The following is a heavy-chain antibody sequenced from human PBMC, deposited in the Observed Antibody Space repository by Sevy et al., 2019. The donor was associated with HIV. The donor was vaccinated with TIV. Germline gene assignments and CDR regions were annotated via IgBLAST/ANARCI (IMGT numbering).Heavy chain of an antibody. CDR3: ARLVGNSWFDY. CDR1: GDSVSSNSAT. D-gene: IGHD2-8*02. V-gene: IGHV6-1*01. CDR2: TYHRSKWQN. Sequence: KQSQTLSLTCDISGDSVSSNSATWDGITQSPSRGLEWLGRTYHRSKWQNDYAVSVKSRITINPDTSKNQFSLQLNSVTPADTAVYYCARLVGNSWFDYWGQGTLVTVSS. J-gene: IGHJ5*01.